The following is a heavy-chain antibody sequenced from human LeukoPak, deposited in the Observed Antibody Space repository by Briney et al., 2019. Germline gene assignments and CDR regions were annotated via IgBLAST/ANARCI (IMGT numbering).Heavy chain of an antibody. V-gene: IGHV4-34*01. D-gene: IGHD2-2*01. CDR1: GGSFSDYY. CDR2: INHSGTT. J-gene: IGHJ6*04. Sequence: AETLSLTCAVYGGSFSDYYWNWIRQPPGKGLELIGEINHSGTTNYNPSLKSRVTISVDTSKNQFSLRLSAVTAADTAVYHCARGLRLPSRSSPAVPHVWGKGTTVTVSA. CDR3: ARGLRLPSRSSPAVPHV.